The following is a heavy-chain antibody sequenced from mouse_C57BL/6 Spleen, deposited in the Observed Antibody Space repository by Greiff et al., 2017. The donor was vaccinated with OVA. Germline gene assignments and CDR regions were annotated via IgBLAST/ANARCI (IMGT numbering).Heavy chain of an antibody. CDR2: IYPGDGDT. V-gene: IGHV1-82*01. CDR3: AYYGSSPYWYFDV. Sequence: VQLVESGPELVKPGASVKISCKASGYAFSSSWMNWVKQRPGKGLEWIGRIYPGDGDTNYNGKFKGKATLTADKSSSTAYMQLSSLTSEDSAVYFCAYYGSSPYWYFDVWGTGTTVTVSS. J-gene: IGHJ1*03. D-gene: IGHD1-1*01. CDR1: GYAFSSSW.